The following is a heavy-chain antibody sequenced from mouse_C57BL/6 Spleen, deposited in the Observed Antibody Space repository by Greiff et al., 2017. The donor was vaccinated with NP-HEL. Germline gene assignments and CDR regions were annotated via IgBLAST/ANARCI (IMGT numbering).Heavy chain of an antibody. J-gene: IGHJ4*01. CDR1: GFTFSDYG. V-gene: IGHV5-17*01. Sequence: EVHLVESGGGLVKPGGSLKLSCAASGFTFSDYGMHWVRQAPEKGLEWVAYISSGSSTIYYADTVKGRFTISRDNAKNTLFLQMTSLRSEDTAMYYCARKEDDYDGSAMDYWGQGTSVTVSS. CDR2: ISSGSSTI. CDR3: ARKEDDYDGSAMDY. D-gene: IGHD2-4*01.